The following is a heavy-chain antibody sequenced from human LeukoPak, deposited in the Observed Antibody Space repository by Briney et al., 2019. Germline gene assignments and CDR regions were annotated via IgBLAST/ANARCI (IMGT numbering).Heavy chain of an antibody. V-gene: IGHV3-64*02. CDR1: GFTFSDYA. D-gene: IGHD1-26*01. CDR3: ARVGSGNYYSYYYMDV. CDR2: ISSNGANT. J-gene: IGHJ6*03. Sequence: GGSLRLSCAASGFTFSDYAMHWVRQAPGKGLEYVSVISSNGANTYYADSEKGRFTISRDNSKNTLYLQMGSLRAEDMAVYYCARVGSGNYYSYYYMDVWGKGTTVTVSS.